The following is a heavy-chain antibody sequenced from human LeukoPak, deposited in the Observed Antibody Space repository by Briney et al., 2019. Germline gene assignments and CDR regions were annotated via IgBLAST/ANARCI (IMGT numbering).Heavy chain of an antibody. CDR2: ISSSSSYI. D-gene: IGHD3-16*01. Sequence: GGSLRLSCAASGFTFSSYSMNWVRQAPGKGLEWVSSISSSSSYIYYADSVKGRFTISRDNAKNSLYLQMNSLRAEDTAVYYCARDLSEEGAHAFGIWGQGTMVTVSS. CDR1: GFTFSSYS. V-gene: IGHV3-21*01. CDR3: ARDLSEEGAHAFGI. J-gene: IGHJ3*02.